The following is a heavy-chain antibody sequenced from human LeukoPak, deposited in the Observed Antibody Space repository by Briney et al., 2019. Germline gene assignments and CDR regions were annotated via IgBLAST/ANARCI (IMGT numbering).Heavy chain of an antibody. J-gene: IGHJ5*02. CDR2: INPNSGGT. V-gene: IGHV1-2*06. CDR3: ARDRIAAAGQLYNWFDP. D-gene: IGHD6-13*01. CDR1: GYTFTGNY. Sequence: ASVKVSCKASGYTFTGNYMHWVRQAPGQGLEWMGRINPNSGGTNYAQKFQGRATMTRDTSISTAYMELSRLRSDDTAVYYCARDRIAAAGQLYNWFDPWGQGTLVTVSS.